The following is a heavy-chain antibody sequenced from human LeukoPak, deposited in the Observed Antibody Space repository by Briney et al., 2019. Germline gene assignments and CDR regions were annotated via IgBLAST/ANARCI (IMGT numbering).Heavy chain of an antibody. J-gene: IGHJ4*02. CDR2: IYYSGST. Sequence: SETLSLTCTVSGGSISSYYWSWIRQPPGRGLEWIGYIYYSGSTNYNPSLKSRVTISVDTSKNQFSLKLSSVTAADTAVYYCARRSSIMGSYLYCFDYWGQETLVTVSS. D-gene: IGHD1-26*01. V-gene: IGHV4-59*01. CDR1: GGSISSYY. CDR3: ARRSSIMGSYLYCFDY.